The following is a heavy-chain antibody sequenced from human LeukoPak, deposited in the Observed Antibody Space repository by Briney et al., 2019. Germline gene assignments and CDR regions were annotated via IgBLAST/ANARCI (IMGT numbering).Heavy chain of an antibody. CDR1: GGSISSGGTN. J-gene: IGHJ4*02. CDR3: ARGIDVEKYYFDY. D-gene: IGHD1-1*01. CDR2: IYYSGST. Sequence: PSETLSLTCTVSGGSISSGGTNWSWLPQHQGKGLGWIGYIYYSGSTYYNPSLKSRVTISVDTSKNQFSLKLSSVAAADTAVYYCARGIDVEKYYFDYWGQGTLVTVSS. V-gene: IGHV4-31*03.